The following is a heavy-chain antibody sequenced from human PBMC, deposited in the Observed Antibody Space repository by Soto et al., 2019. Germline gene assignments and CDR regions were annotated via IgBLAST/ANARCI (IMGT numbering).Heavy chain of an antibody. CDR1: GGSSSGYY. J-gene: IGHJ6*02. CDR3: ARTFDYYGMDV. CDR2: IYHAGSV. Sequence: SETLSLTCAVYGGSSSGYYWAWIRQSPGKGLEWIGSIYHAGSVYYNPSLNSRVAVSLDTSKNHFSLKLTSVTAADTAVYYCARTFDYYGMDVWGQGTTVTVSS. V-gene: IGHV4-38-2*01.